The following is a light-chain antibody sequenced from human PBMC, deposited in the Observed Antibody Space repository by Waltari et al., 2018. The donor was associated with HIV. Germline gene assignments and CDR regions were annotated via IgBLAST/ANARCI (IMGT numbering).Light chain of an antibody. CDR2: GAS. Sequence: EIVLTQSPGTLSLSPGERATLFCRASESVTSSYLAWYQQKPGQAPRLLIYGASSRATDIPDRFSGSGSGTDFTLTISRLEPEDFAVYYCQQSGTSRRTFGQGTKVEIK. CDR1: ESVTSSY. J-gene: IGKJ1*01. V-gene: IGKV3-20*01. CDR3: QQSGTSRRT.